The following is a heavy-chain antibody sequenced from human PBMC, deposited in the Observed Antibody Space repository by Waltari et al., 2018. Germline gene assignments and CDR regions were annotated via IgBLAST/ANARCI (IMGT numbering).Heavy chain of an antibody. V-gene: IGHV3-7*01. CDR2: INQDGSEK. CDR3: ARDGRSFDY. J-gene: IGHJ4*02. CDR1: GFTFSSYW. Sequence: EVQLVESGGGLVQPGGSLRLSCAASGFTFSSYWMSWVRQAPGKGRGWVANINQDGSEKYYVDSVKGRFTISRDNAKNSLYLQMNSLRAEDTAVYYCARDGRSFDYWGQGTLVTVSS.